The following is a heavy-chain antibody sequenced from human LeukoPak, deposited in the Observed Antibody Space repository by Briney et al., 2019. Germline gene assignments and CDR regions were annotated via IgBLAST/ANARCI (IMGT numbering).Heavy chain of an antibody. CDR3: TRGSEWEPLYYFDY. D-gene: IGHD1-26*01. CDR1: GFTFSIYN. CDR2: ISSSSGYI. J-gene: IGHJ4*02. Sequence: GGSLRLSCAASGFTFSIYNMNWVRQTPAKGLEWVSLISSSSGYIYYTDSVKGRFTISRDNAKNSLYLQMNSLRAEDSAVYYCTRGSEWEPLYYFDYWGQGPLVTVSS. V-gene: IGHV3-21*01.